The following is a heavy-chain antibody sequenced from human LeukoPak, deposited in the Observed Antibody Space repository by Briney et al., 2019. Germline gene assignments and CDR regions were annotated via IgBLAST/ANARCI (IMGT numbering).Heavy chain of an antibody. CDR3: ARFSGIVVVVAAHNACDI. J-gene: IGHJ3*02. D-gene: IGHD2-15*01. CDR1: GGTFSSYA. CDR2: IIPILGIA. Sequence: SGKVSCKASGGTFSSYAISWVRQAPGQGLEWRGRIIPILGIAKYAQKCQGRVTITADKSTRTAYMELSSLKSEDTAVYYCARFSGIVVVVAAHNACDIWGQGTMVTVSS. V-gene: IGHV1-69*04.